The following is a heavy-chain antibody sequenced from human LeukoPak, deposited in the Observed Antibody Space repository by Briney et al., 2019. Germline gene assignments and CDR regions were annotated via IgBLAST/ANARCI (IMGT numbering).Heavy chain of an antibody. J-gene: IGHJ6*03. CDR1: GGSISSYY. CDR2: IYYSGST. D-gene: IGHD3-3*01. V-gene: IGHV4-59*08. CDR3: ARHGNDFWSGYSDYYYMDV. Sequence: SETLSLTCTVSGGSISSYYWSWIWQPPGKGLEWIGYIYYSGSTNYNPSLKSRVTISVDTSKNQFSLRLSSVTAADTAVYYCARHGNDFWSGYSDYYYMDVWGKGTTVTVSS.